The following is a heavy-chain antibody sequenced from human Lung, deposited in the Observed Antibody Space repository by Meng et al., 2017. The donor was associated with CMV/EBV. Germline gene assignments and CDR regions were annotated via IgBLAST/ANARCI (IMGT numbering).Heavy chain of an antibody. D-gene: IGHD2/OR15-2a*01. J-gene: IGHJ5*02. V-gene: IGHV7-4-1*02. CDR3: ARGGNFDP. CDR1: GYTFSTYT. CDR2: VSTNTGTP. Sequence: QVQLVQSESKLKKPGASVKVSFKASGYTFSTYTINWVRQAHGRGLEWMGWVSTNTGTPTYTQGFTGRFVFSLDTSVSTAYLQISSLKAEDTAVYYCARGGNFDPWGQGTLVTVSS.